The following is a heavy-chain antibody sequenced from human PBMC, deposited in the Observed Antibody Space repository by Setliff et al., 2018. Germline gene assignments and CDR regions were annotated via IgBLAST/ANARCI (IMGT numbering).Heavy chain of an antibody. J-gene: IGHJ6*02. D-gene: IGHD6-13*01. CDR1: GGSISSYY. V-gene: IGHV4-59*12. CDR2: IYYSGST. Sequence: SETLSLTCTVSGGSISSYYWSWIRQPPGKGLEWIGYIYYSGSTNYNPSLKSRVTISADTSKNQFSLKLSSVTAADTAVYYCARVAAYSSSWYNYYYGMDVWGQGTTVTVSS. CDR3: ARVAAYSSSWYNYYYGMDV.